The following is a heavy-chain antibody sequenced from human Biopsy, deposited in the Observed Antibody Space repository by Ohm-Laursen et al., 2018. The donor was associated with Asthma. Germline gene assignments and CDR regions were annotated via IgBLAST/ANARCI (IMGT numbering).Heavy chain of an antibody. Sequence: SVKVSCKASGDSFSNYAISWVRQAPGQGLEWMGGIIPIFGTANYAQKFQGRVTITADESTSTAYMELSSLRSEDTAVYYCARDRVSSPIRHGSGSYYLYNWFDPWGQGTLVTVSS. CDR3: ARDRVSSPIRHGSGSYYLYNWFDP. D-gene: IGHD3-10*01. CDR1: GDSFSNYA. V-gene: IGHV1-69*13. CDR2: IIPIFGTA. J-gene: IGHJ5*02.